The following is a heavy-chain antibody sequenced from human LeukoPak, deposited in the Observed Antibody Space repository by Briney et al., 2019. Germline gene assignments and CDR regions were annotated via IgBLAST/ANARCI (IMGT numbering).Heavy chain of an antibody. V-gene: IGHV3-33*01. CDR1: GFTFSSYG. D-gene: IGHD6-13*01. CDR2: IWYDGSNK. Sequence: GGSLRLSCAASGFTFSSYGMHWVRQAPGKGLEWVAVIWYDGSNKYYADSVKGRFTTSRDNSKNTLYLQMNSLRAEDTAVYYCARGAAGGKRSYYFDYWGQGTLVTVSS. J-gene: IGHJ4*02. CDR3: ARGAAGGKRSYYFDY.